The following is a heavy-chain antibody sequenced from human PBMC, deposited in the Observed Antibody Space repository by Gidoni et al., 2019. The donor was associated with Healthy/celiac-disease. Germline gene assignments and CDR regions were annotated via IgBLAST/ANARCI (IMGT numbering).Heavy chain of an antibody. Sequence: QVQLQESGPGLVKPSQTLSLTCTVSGGSISSGSYYWSWIRQPAGKGLEWIGRIYTSGSTNYNPSLKSRVTISVDTSKNQFSLKLSSVTAADTAVYYCARAAIGYFDLWGRGTLVTVSS. V-gene: IGHV4-61*02. J-gene: IGHJ2*01. CDR1: GGSISSGSYY. CDR3: ARAAIGYFDL. CDR2: IYTSGST.